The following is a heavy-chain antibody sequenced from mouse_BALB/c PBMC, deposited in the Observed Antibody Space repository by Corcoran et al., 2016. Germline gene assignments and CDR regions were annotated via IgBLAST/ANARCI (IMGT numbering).Heavy chain of an antibody. D-gene: IGHD1-2*01. J-gene: IGHJ2*01. CDR1: GYSITSGYY. Sequence: DVQLQESGPGLVKPSQSLSLTCSVTGYSITSGYYWNWIRQFPGNKLEWMGYINYDGSNNYNPSLKNRISITRDTSKNQFFLTLNSVTTEDTATYYCATLLRPFDYWGQGTTLTVSS. CDR2: INYDGSN. V-gene: IGHV3-6*02. CDR3: ATLLRPFDY.